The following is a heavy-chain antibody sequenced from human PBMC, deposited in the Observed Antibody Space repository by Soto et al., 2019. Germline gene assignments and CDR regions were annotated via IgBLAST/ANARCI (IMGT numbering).Heavy chain of an antibody. CDR2: IGPSHNDI. CDR1: GFTFSSYS. CDR3: AITMVRGVIFYYYGMDV. V-gene: IGHV3-21*05. J-gene: IGHJ6*02. D-gene: IGHD3-10*01. Sequence: GGSLRLSCAASGFTFSSYSMNWVRQAPGKGPEWISYIGPSHNDIGYAASVKGRFTISRDNAKNTLYLQMNSLRAEDTAVYFCAITMVRGVIFYYYGMDVWGQGTTVTVSS.